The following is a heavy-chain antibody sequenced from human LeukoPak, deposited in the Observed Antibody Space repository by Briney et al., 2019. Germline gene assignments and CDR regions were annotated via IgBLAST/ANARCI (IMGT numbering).Heavy chain of an antibody. J-gene: IGHJ5*02. CDR1: GYTFTGYY. Sequence: SVKVSCKASGYTFTGYYMHWVRQAPGKGLEWMGGFDPEDGETIYAQKFQGRVTMTEDTSTDTAYMELSSLRSEDTAVYYCATVEYRPASNWFDPWGQGTLVTVSS. V-gene: IGHV1-24*01. D-gene: IGHD5-18*01. CDR2: FDPEDGET. CDR3: ATVEYRPASNWFDP.